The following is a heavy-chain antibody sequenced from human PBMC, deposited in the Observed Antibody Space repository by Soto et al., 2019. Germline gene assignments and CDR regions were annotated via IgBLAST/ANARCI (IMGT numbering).Heavy chain of an antibody. J-gene: IGHJ4*02. CDR1: GYTYSSYE. D-gene: IGHD6-19*01. Sequence: QVQLVQSGAEVKTPGSSVKVSCKASGYTYSSYEINWVRQAPGLGLEWMGGIVPVYGTASYAQKFPVRVTVIAGVVTASSYLELSSLRSEDTAVYFCWREVPPHSSGWHYWCQGTLVTVSA. V-gene: IGHV1-69*12. CDR3: WREVPPHSSGWHY. CDR2: IVPVYGTA.